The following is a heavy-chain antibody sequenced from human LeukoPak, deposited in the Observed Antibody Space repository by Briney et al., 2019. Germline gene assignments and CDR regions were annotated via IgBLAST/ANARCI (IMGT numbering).Heavy chain of an antibody. CDR3: GSGWYGGPFDY. V-gene: IGHV1-2*02. D-gene: IGHD6-19*01. CDR2: INPNSGGT. Sequence: GASVKASCTASGYTFTGYYMHWVRQAPGQGLEWMGWINPNSGGTNYAQKLQGRVTMTRDTSISTAYMELSRLRSDDTAVYYCGSGWYGGPFDYWGQGTLVTVSS. CDR1: GYTFTGYY. J-gene: IGHJ4*02.